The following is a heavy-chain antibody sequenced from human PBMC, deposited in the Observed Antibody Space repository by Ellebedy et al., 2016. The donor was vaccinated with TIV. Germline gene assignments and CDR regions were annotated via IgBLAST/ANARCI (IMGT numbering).Heavy chain of an antibody. J-gene: IGHJ4*02. Sequence: GGSLRLSXAASGFTFSSYSMNWVRQAPGKGLEWVSYISSSSSTIYYADSVKGRFTISRDNAKYSLYLQMNSLRDEDTAVYYCARDRGAAADPFFDYWGQGTLVTVSS. CDR1: GFTFSSYS. V-gene: IGHV3-48*02. CDR3: ARDRGAAADPFFDY. CDR2: ISSSSSTI. D-gene: IGHD6-13*01.